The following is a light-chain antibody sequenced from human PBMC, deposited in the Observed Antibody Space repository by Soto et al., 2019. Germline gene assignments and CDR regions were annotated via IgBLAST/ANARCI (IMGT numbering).Light chain of an antibody. V-gene: IGKV3-15*01. CDR1: QRISSN. Sequence: EIVMTQSPETLSVSPGERATLSCRASQRISSNLAWYQQKPGQAPRLLIYGASTRATGIPARFSGSGSGTEFTLTISSLQSEDCAVYYCQQYNNWWTFGQGTKVEIK. J-gene: IGKJ1*01. CDR3: QQYNNWWT. CDR2: GAS.